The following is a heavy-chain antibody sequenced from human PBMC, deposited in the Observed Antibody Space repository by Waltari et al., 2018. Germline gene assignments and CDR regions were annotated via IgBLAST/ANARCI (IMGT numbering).Heavy chain of an antibody. CDR3: ATVPRRGYAYNWFDP. Sequence: EVQLVQSGAEVKKPGATVKISCKASGYTFTDYYMHWVQQAPGKGLEWMGRVDPEDGETIYAEKFQGRVTITADTSTDTACMELSSLRSEDTAVYYCATVPRRGYAYNWFDPWGQGTLVTVSS. CDR1: GYTFTDYY. J-gene: IGHJ5*02. D-gene: IGHD5-18*01. CDR2: VDPEDGET. V-gene: IGHV1-69-2*01.